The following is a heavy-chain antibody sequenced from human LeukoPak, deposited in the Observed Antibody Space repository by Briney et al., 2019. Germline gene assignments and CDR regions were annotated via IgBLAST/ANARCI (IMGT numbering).Heavy chain of an antibody. D-gene: IGHD1-1*01. V-gene: IGHV3-74*01. CDR1: GFTFSYYW. J-gene: IGHJ5*02. CDR3: ARVHNIGEP. Sequence: QPGGSLRLSCAASGFTFSYYWMHWVRQAPGKGLVWVSHINSDASTTAYADSVRGRFTVSRDNAKNTLYLQMNSLRVEDTAMYYCARVHNIGEPWGQGTLVTVSS. CDR2: INSDASTT.